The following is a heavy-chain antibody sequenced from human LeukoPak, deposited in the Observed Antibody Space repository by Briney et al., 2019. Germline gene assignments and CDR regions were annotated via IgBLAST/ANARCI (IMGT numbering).Heavy chain of an antibody. V-gene: IGHV1-18*01. Sequence: ASVKVSCKASGGTFSSYAISWVRQAPGQGLEWMGWISAYNGNTNYAQRLQGRVTMTTDTSTSTAYMELRSLRSDDTAVYYCARDGNSGYDLGWRDWGQGTLVTVSS. J-gene: IGHJ4*02. CDR3: ARDGNSGYDLGWRD. CDR1: GGTFSSYA. D-gene: IGHD5-12*01. CDR2: ISAYNGNT.